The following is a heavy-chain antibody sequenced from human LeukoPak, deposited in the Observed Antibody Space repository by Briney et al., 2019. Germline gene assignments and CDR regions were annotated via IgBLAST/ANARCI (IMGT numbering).Heavy chain of an antibody. CDR3: ARDPWHGAFDI. CDR2: IKEDGSEK. CDR1: GFTFSSYS. V-gene: IGHV3-7*01. Sequence: GGSLRLSCAASGFTFSSYSMNWVRQAPGKGLEWVGNIKEDGSEKYYVDSVKGRFTISRDNAKNSLYLQMSSLRAEDTAVYYCARDPWHGAFDIWGQGTMVTVSS. J-gene: IGHJ3*02.